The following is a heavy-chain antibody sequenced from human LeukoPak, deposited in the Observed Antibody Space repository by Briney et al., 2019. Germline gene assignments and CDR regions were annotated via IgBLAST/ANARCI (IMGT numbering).Heavy chain of an antibody. Sequence: SETLSLTCTVSGGSISSYYWSWIRQPAGKGLEWIGRIYTSGSTNYNPSLKSRVTMSVDTSKNQFSLKLSSVTAADTAVYYCARHKGYSSSWSEGFDIWGQGTMVTVSS. V-gene: IGHV4-4*07. CDR3: ARHKGYSSSWSEGFDI. CDR1: GGSISSYY. J-gene: IGHJ3*02. CDR2: IYTSGST. D-gene: IGHD6-13*01.